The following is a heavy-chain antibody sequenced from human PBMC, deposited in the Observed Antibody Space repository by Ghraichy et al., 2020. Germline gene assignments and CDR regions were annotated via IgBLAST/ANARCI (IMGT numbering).Heavy chain of an antibody. D-gene: IGHD6-19*01. CDR1: GFSFSNYA. J-gene: IGHJ6*02. CDR2: ISYDGSNK. Sequence: GGSLRLSCAASGFSFSNYAIHWVRQAPGMGLEWLAVISYDGSNKYYADSVKGRFTISRDNSKNTLFLQLNSLRVEDTAIYFCAREVQWLDDYYHYAMDVWGQGTTVTVSS. CDR3: AREVQWLDDYYHYAMDV. V-gene: IGHV3-30-3*01.